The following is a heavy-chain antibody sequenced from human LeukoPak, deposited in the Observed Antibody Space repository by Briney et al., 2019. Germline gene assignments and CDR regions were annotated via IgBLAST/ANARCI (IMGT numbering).Heavy chain of an antibody. CDR3: ARAGRGWFGSMDV. V-gene: IGHV3-30-3*01. CDR1: GFSFSGYA. D-gene: IGHD3-10*01. J-gene: IGHJ6*02. Sequence: GGSLRLSCAASGFSFSGYAMHWVRQAPGKGLEWVAVISYDGSNKYYADSVKGRFTISRDNSKNTLYLQMNSLRAEDTAVYYCARAGRGWFGSMDVWGRGTTVTVSS. CDR2: ISYDGSNK.